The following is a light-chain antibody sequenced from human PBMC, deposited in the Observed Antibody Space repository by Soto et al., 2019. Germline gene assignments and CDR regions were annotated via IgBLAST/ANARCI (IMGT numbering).Light chain of an antibody. CDR2: EGS. V-gene: IGLV2-23*01. Sequence: QSALTQPASVSGSPGQSITISCTGTSSDVGSYNLVSWYRQHPGKAPKLMIYEGSKRPSGVSNRFSGSKPGNTASLTISGLQAEDEADYYCCSYAGSSTYVFGTGTKVTVL. J-gene: IGLJ1*01. CDR3: CSYAGSSTYV. CDR1: SSDVGSYNL.